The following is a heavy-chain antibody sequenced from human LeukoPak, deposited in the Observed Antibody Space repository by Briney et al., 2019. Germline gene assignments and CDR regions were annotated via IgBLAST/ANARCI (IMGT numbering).Heavy chain of an antibody. V-gene: IGHV5-51*01. D-gene: IGHD2-21*01. CDR3: ARPSAYGEDAFDV. CDR2: IYPIDSDT. CDR1: GYSFTNYW. Sequence: GESLKTSCKGSGYSFTNYWIGWVRQMPEKGVEWMGIIYPIDSDTRYSPSFRGQVTFSADKSISTAYLQWSILKASDTAMYYCARPSAYGEDAFDVWGQGTMVTVSS. J-gene: IGHJ3*01.